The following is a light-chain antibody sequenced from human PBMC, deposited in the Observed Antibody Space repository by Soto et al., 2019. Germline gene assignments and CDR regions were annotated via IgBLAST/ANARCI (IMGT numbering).Light chain of an antibody. Sequence: SVLTQPRSASGTPGQRVTISCSGSSSNVGGNPVNWYQHVPTTAPKLLIYTNTQRPSGVPDRFSGSKSGTSASLAISGLQSEDEDDYYCASWDDSLNGPVFGTVTRSP. V-gene: IGLV1-44*01. CDR1: SSNVGGNP. CDR2: TNT. J-gene: IGLJ1*01. CDR3: ASWDDSLNGPV.